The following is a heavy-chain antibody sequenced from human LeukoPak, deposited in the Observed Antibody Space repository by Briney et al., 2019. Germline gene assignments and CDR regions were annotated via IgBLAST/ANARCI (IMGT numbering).Heavy chain of an antibody. CDR2: FDPEDGET. D-gene: IGHD4-17*01. Sequence: GASVKVSCKVSGYTLTELSMHWVRQAPGKWLEWMGGFDPEDGETIYAQKFQGRVTMTEDTSTDTAYMELSSLRSEDTAVYYCATPTIGGYGDYNWFDPWGQGTLVTVSS. J-gene: IGHJ5*02. CDR1: GYTLTELS. V-gene: IGHV1-24*01. CDR3: ATPTIGGYGDYNWFDP.